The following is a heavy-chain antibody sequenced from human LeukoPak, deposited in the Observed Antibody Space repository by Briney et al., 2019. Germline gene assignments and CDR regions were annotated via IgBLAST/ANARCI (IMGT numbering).Heavy chain of an antibody. D-gene: IGHD4-11*01. J-gene: IGHJ3*02. CDR1: GGTFSSYV. CDR2: IIPVFGTP. Sequence: VASVKVSCKASGGTFSSYVISWVRQAPGQGLEWMGGIIPVFGTPNYAQKFQGRVTISADDSTTTAYMELSSLRSEDTAVYYCARVTDYTMGGTAFDIWGQGTMVTVSS. CDR3: ARVTDYTMGGTAFDI. V-gene: IGHV1-69*13.